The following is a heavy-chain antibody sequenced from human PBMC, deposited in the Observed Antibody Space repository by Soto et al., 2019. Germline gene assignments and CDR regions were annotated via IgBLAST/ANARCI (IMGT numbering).Heavy chain of an antibody. CDR1: GFTFSSYA. J-gene: IGHJ4*02. CDR2: ISGSGGST. V-gene: IGHV3-23*01. D-gene: IGHD3-22*01. Sequence: PGGSLRLSCAASGFTFSSYAMSWVRQAPGKGLDWVSAISGSGGSTYYADSVKGRFTISRDNSKNTLYLQMNSLRAEDTAVYYCAKWASHYYDSSGYQYYFDYWGQGTLVTVSS. CDR3: AKWASHYYDSSGYQYYFDY.